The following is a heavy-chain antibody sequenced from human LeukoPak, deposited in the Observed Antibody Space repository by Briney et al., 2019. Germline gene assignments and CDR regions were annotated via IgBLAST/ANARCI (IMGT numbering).Heavy chain of an antibody. J-gene: IGHJ3*02. CDR2: INPNCGGT. Sequence: ASVNVSCKASVYTFTGYYMHWVRQAPGQGLEWMGWINPNCGGTNYAQTFQGRVTMTRDTSISTAYMELSRLRSDDTAVYYCARDIGIWAFDIWGQGTMVTVSS. V-gene: IGHV1-2*02. CDR1: VYTFTGYY. D-gene: IGHD3-16*02. CDR3: ARDIGIWAFDI.